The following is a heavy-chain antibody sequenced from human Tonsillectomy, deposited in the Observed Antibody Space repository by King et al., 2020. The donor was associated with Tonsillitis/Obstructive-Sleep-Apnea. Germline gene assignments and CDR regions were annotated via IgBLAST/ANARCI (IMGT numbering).Heavy chain of an antibody. J-gene: IGHJ3*02. V-gene: IGHV3-7*03. Sequence: QLVQSGGGLVQPGGSLRLSCAASGFTFSTYWMMWVRQAPGRGLEWVANIKQDGSTKNYVDSVTGRFTLSRDNIKRSLYLKMDSLSAEDTAVYYCARDANPRVSSVSFYALDIWGQGTMVTVSS. CDR3: ARDANPRVSSVSFYALDI. CDR1: GFTFSTYW. CDR2: IKQDGSTK. D-gene: IGHD5/OR15-5a*01.